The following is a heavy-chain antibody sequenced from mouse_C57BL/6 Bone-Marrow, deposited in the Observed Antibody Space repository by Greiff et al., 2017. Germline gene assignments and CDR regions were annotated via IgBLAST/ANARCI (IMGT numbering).Heavy chain of an antibody. Sequence: VQLQQSGPVLVKPGASVKMSCKASGYTFTDYYMHWVKQSHGQSLEWIGVINPYNGGTSYNQKFKGKATLTVDKSSSTAYMELNSLTSEDSAVXYCARIYYDLVSNYYAMDYWGQGTSVTVSS. CDR1: GYTFTDYY. V-gene: IGHV1-19*01. J-gene: IGHJ4*01. D-gene: IGHD2-4*01. CDR2: INPYNGGT. CDR3: ARIYYDLVSNYYAMDY.